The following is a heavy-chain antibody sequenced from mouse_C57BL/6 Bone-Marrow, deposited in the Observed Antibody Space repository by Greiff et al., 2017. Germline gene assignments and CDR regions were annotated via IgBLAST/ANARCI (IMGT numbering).Heavy chain of an antibody. Sequence: EVKVVESGGGLVQPKGSLKLSCAASGYSFNTYAMNWVRQAPGKGLEWVARIRSKSNNYATYYADSVKDRFTISRDDSESMLYLQMNNLKTEDTAVYYCVRRPRSYWYFDVWGTGTTVTVSS. V-gene: IGHV10-1*01. CDR2: IRSKSNNYAT. J-gene: IGHJ1*03. CDR1: GYSFNTYA. CDR3: VRRPRSYWYFDV.